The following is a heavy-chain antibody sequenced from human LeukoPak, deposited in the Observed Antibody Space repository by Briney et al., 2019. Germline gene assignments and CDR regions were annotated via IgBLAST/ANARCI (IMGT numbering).Heavy chain of an antibody. V-gene: IGHV1-69*04. CDR1: GGTFNIFA. D-gene: IGHD3-22*01. CDR2: IIPILGIA. Sequence: SVKVSCKASGGTFNIFAISWVRQAPGQGLEWMGRIIPILGIANYAQKFQGRVTITADKSTSTAYMELSSLRSEDTAVYYCARGGRYYYDSSGSYHDVFDIWGQGTRVTVSS. J-gene: IGHJ3*02. CDR3: ARGGRYYYDSSGSYHDVFDI.